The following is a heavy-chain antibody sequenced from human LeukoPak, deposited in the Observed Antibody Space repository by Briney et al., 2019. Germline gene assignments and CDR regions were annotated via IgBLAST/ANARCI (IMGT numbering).Heavy chain of an antibody. V-gene: IGHV3-23*01. J-gene: IGHJ6*02. CDR1: GFTFSSYW. Sequence: GGSLRLSCAASGFTFSSYWMSWVRQAPGKGLEWVSTISDSSGRTYYADSVKGRFTISRDNSKNTLYLQMNSLRAEDTAVYSCALCRLPFYGMDVWGQGTTVTVSS. CDR3: ALCRLPFYGMDV. CDR2: ISDSSGRT. D-gene: IGHD2-2*01.